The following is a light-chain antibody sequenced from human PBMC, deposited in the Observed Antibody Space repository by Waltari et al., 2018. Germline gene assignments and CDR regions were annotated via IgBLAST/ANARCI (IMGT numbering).Light chain of an antibody. J-gene: IGKJ4*01. CDR1: QYIGDY. CDR2: EAS. V-gene: IGKV3-11*01. Sequence: VLTQSPATLSLSPGDRATLSCRASQYIGDYLAWYQQKPGQAPRPLMSEASNRATGVPDRFSASGSGTDFTLTVSSLEPEDFAVYYCQNRRNWPLLTFGGGTKVEIK. CDR3: QNRRNWPLLT.